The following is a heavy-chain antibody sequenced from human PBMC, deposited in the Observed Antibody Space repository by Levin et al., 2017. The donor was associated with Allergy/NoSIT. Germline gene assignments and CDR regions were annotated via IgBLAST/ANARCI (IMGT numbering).Heavy chain of an antibody. CDR1: GGSMSRYY. J-gene: IGHJ4*02. D-gene: IGHD3/OR15-3a*01. V-gene: IGHV4-59*08. CDR3: ARGTWHFDY. CDR2: IYYSGST. Sequence: SQTLSLTCTVPGGSMSRYYWSWIRQPPGKGLEWIGYIYYSGSTTYNPSLRSRLTISVDMSKNQFSLKLISVTAADTAVYYCARGTWHFDYWGQGTLVTVSS.